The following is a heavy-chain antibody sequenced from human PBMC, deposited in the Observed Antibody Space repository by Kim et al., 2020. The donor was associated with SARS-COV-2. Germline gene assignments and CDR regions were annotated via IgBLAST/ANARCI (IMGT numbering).Heavy chain of an antibody. CDR3: ARHLGPVVVPAAIHNW. CDR1: GGSISSSSYY. V-gene: IGHV4-39*01. J-gene: IGHJ5*01. CDR2: IYYSGST. Sequence: SETLSLTCTVSGGSISSSSYYWGWIRQPPGKGLEWIGTIYYSGSTYYNPSLKSRVTISVDTSKNQFSLKLSSVTAADTAVYYCARHLGPVVVPAAIHNW. D-gene: IGHD2-2*01.